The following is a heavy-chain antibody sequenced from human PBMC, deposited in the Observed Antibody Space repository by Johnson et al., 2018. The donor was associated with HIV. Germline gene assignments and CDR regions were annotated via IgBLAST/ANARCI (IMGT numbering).Heavy chain of an antibody. V-gene: IGHV3-30-3*01. CDR3: ARVIQAAGTVDDAFDI. J-gene: IGHJ3*02. CDR2: ISYDGSNT. Sequence: QVQLVESGGGVVQPGRSLRLSCAASGFIFSNYAMHWVRQAPGKGLEWVAVISYDGSNTYYADSVKRRFTISRDNSKNTLYLQMNTLRAEDTAVYYCARVIQAAGTVDDAFDIWGQGAMVTVSS. D-gene: IGHD6-13*01. CDR1: GFIFSNYA.